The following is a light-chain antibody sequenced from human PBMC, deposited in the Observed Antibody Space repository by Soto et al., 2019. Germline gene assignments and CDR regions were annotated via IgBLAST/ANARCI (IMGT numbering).Light chain of an antibody. CDR1: TGAVTSDHF. J-gene: IGLJ2*01. CDR2: DTD. CDR3: SVSYGGARPDVV. Sequence: QAVVTQEPSLTVSPGGTVTLTCGSNTGAVTSDHFPYWFQQKPGQAPTTLIYDTDNKHSWTPARFSGSLLGGKAVLTLSGAQPEDEAEYFCSVSYGGARPDVVFGGGTKVTVL. V-gene: IGLV7-46*01.